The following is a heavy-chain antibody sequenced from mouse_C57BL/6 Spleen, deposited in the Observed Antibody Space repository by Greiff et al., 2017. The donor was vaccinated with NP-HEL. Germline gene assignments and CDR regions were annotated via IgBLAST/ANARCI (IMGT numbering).Heavy chain of an antibody. CDR1: GFTFSSYA. CDR3: TRGYGNGGFAY. Sequence: DVHLVESGEGLVKPGGSLKLSCAASGFTFSSYAMSWVRRTPKKRLEWVAYISSGGDYIYYADTVKGRFTISRDNARNTLYLQMSSLKSEDTAMYYCTRGYGNGGFAYWGQGTLVTVSA. V-gene: IGHV5-9-1*02. D-gene: IGHD2-1*01. CDR2: ISSGGDYI. J-gene: IGHJ3*01.